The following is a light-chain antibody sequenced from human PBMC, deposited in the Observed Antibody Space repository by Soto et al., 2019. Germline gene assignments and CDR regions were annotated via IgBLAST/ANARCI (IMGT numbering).Light chain of an antibody. CDR3: QSYDSSNHPWV. CDR2: EDN. CDR1: SGSIASNY. Sequence: NFMLTQPHSVSASPGKTVTISCTRSSGSIASNYVQWYQQRPGSSPTTVIYEDNQRPSGVPDRFSGSIDSSSNSASLTISGLKTEDEADYYCQSYDSSNHPWVFGGGTKVTVL. J-gene: IGLJ3*02. V-gene: IGLV6-57*01.